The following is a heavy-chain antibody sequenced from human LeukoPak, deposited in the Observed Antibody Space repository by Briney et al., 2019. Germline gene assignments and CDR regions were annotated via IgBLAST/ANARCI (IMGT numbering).Heavy chain of an antibody. J-gene: IGHJ4*02. V-gene: IGHV3-30*02. CDR2: IRYDGSNK. Sequence: GGSLRLSCAASGFTFSSYGMHWVRHAPGKGLEWVAFIRYDGSNKYYADSVKGRFTISRDNSKNTLYLQMNSLRAEDTAVYYCAKVDTAMVVTPFDYWGQGTLVTVSS. D-gene: IGHD5-18*01. CDR3: AKVDTAMVVTPFDY. CDR1: GFTFSSYG.